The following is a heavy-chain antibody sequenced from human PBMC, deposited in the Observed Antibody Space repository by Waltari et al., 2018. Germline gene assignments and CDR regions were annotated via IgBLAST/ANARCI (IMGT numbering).Heavy chain of an antibody. CDR1: GFTFRLSA. D-gene: IGHD5-12*01. V-gene: IGHV3-23*01. CDR3: AKVGDSGYAYAYYDH. Sequence: EVQVLESGGGLVQPGGSLRLSCAASGFTFRLSAMTWVRQPPGKGLEWVSGITGSGGSTYYADSVKGRFTISRDNSKNTLYLQMNSLRAEDTAVYYCAKVGDSGYAYAYYDHWGQGTLVTVSS. CDR2: ITGSGGST. J-gene: IGHJ4*02.